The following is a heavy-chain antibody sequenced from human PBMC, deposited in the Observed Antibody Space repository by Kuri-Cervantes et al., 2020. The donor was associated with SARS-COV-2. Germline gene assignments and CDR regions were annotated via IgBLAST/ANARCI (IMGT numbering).Heavy chain of an antibody. CDR1: GFSFSNYA. J-gene: IGHJ2*01. CDR3: ARDSDTTGYYWYFDL. Sequence: GGSPRLSCAASGFSFSNYAMHWVRQAPGKGLEWVAATSADRTKEYYLDSVKGRFAISRDNSKNTVYLQINSLRVEDTAVYYCARDSDTTGYYWYFDLWGRGTLVTVSS. V-gene: IGHV3-30*03. D-gene: IGHD3-22*01. CDR2: TSADRTKE.